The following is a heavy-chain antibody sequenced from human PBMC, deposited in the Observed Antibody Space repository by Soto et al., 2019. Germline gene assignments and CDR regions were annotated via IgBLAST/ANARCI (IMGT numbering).Heavy chain of an antibody. CDR3: ARSRDGYIFDY. Sequence: PSETLSLTCTVSGGSISSGGYYWSWIRQHPWKGLEWIGYIYYSGSTYYNPSLKSRVTISVDTSKNQFSLKLSSVTAADTAVYYCARSRDGYIFDYWGQGXLVTVYS. CDR2: IYYSGST. J-gene: IGHJ4*02. V-gene: IGHV4-31*03. CDR1: GGSISSGGYY. D-gene: IGHD5-12*01.